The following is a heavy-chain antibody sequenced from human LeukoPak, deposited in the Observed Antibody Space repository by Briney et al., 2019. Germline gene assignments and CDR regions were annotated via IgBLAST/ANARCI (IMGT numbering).Heavy chain of an antibody. J-gene: IGHJ3*02. V-gene: IGHV4-34*09. CDR3: ARGVSFSGDAFDI. Sequence: SETLSLTCAVYGGSFSGYYWSWIRQPPGKGLEWIGYIYYSGSTYYNPSLKGRVTISVDTSKNQFSLKLSSVTAADTAVYYCARGVSFSGDAFDIWGQGTMVTVSS. CDR2: IYYSGST. D-gene: IGHD1-26*01. CDR1: GGSFSGYY.